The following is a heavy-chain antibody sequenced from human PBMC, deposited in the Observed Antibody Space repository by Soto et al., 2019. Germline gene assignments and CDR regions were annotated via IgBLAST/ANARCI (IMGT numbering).Heavy chain of an antibody. CDR1: GFTFSGSA. CDR2: IRSKANSYAT. D-gene: IGHD3-10*01. CDR3: NSLDYYGLGSYSANRHYYYMDV. V-gene: IGHV3-73*01. Sequence: EVQLVESGGGLVQPGGSLKLSCAASGFTFSGSAMHWVRQASGKGLEWVGRIRSKANSYATAYAASVKGRFTISRDDSKNTAYLQMNSLKTEDTAVYYSNSLDYYGLGSYSANRHYYYMDVWGKGTTVTVSS. J-gene: IGHJ6*03.